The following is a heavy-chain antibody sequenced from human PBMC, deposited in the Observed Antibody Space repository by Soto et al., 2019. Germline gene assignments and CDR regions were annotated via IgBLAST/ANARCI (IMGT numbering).Heavy chain of an antibody. CDR1: GGSISGDGSY. J-gene: IGHJ5*02. CDR3: ARETKTYCSRGSCNWFAP. Sequence: QLQESGPGLVETSQTLSLTCSVSGGSISGDGSYWAWIRQYPGKGLEWIGYIYYSGTTYYNPSLRSRASISVDTSRSQFSLRLNSVNAADTAIYYCARETKTYCSRGSCNWFAPWGQGILVAVSS. CDR2: IYYSGTT. V-gene: IGHV4-31*03. D-gene: IGHD2-15*01.